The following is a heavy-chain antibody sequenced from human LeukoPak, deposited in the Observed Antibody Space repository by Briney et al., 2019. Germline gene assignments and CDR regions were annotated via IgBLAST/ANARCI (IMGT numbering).Heavy chain of an antibody. CDR2: ISYDGSNK. D-gene: IGHD3-22*01. V-gene: IGHV3-30-3*01. CDR1: GFTFSGYA. Sequence: GGSLRLSCAASGFTFSGYAMHWVRQAPGKGLEWVAVISYDGSNKYYADSVKGRFTISRDNSKNTLYLQMNSLRAEDTAVYYCARDRRRRTYYYDSSGYYFGDYWGQGTLVTVSS. J-gene: IGHJ4*02. CDR3: ARDRRRRTYYYDSSGYYFGDY.